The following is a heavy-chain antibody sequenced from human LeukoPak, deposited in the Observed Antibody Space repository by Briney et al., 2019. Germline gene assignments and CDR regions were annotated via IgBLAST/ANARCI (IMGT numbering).Heavy chain of an antibody. CDR3: ARDLVSYDYVWGSYRPYAGDY. V-gene: IGHV4-38-2*02. CDR2: IYHSGST. Sequence: SSETLSLTCTVSGYSISSGYYWGWIRQPPGKGLEWIGSIYHSGSTYYNPSLKSRVTISVDTSKNQFSLKLSSVTAADTAVYYCARDLVSYDYVWGSYRPYAGDYWGQGTLVTVSS. CDR1: GYSISSGYY. D-gene: IGHD3-16*02. J-gene: IGHJ4*02.